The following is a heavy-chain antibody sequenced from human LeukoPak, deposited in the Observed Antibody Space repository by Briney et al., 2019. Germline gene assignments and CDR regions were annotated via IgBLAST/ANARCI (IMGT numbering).Heavy chain of an antibody. V-gene: IGHV5-51*01. CDR1: GYFFTSYW. CDR2: IYTGDSDT. CDR3: ARRSRGYSGYDLDYYYGGMDV. D-gene: IGHD5-12*01. J-gene: IGHJ6*02. Sequence: GESLKISCKGSGYFFTSYWIGWVRPLAGKRLEWMGIIYTGDSDTRYSPSFQGQVTISADKSISTAYLQWSSLKASDTAMYYCARRSRGYSGYDLDYYYGGMDVWGQGTTVTVSS.